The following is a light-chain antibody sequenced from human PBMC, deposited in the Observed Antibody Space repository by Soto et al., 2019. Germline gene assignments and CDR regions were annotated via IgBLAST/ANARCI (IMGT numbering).Light chain of an antibody. CDR1: QSVASN. CDR2: GAS. V-gene: IGKV3-15*01. J-gene: IGKJ2*01. CDR3: QQYHNWPPQYT. Sequence: EIVMTQSPASLSVSPGDGATLSCWASQSVASNVAWYQQKPGQGPRLLIHGASTRAAGVPARFSGSGPGTVLAITISNLQTEDFAGYYCQQYHNWPPQYTFGQGTKLQIK.